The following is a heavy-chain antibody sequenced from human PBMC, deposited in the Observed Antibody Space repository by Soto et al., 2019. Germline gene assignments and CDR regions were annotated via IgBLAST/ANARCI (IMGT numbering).Heavy chain of an antibody. CDR3: ARHDYGGFGL. D-gene: IGHD4-17*01. J-gene: IGHJ4*02. V-gene: IGHV4-39*01. CDR1: GGAISRSSYY. Sequence: QLQLQESGPGLVKPSETLSLTCTVSGGAISRSSYYWGWIRQPPGKGLEWIGSIYYTGSTYYNPSLKSRVTIAVDTSKNQFSLKLSSVTAADTAVYYCARHDYGGFGLWGQGTLVSVSS. CDR2: IYYTGST.